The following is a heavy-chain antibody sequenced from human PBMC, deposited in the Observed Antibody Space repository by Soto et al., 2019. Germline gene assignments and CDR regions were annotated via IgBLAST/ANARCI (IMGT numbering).Heavy chain of an antibody. CDR3: ARPLWRDDYNWGYFDL. Sequence: GVSLRLCCAASGFNFSSYAMHWVLKAPGKGLEWVAVISYDGSNKYYADSVKGRFTISRDNSKNTLYLQMNSLRLEDTAVYYCARPLWRDDYNWGYFDLWGRGTLVTVSS. CDR2: ISYDGSNK. CDR1: GFNFSSYA. D-gene: IGHD4-4*01. V-gene: IGHV3-30-3*01. J-gene: IGHJ2*01.